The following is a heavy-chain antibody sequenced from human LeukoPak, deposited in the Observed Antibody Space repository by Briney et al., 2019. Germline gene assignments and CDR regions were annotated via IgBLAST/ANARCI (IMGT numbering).Heavy chain of an antibody. CDR2: IYYSGST. V-gene: IGHV4-39*07. CDR1: GGSISSSSYY. CDR3: ARDRLESMTLWFSYFDY. D-gene: IGHD3-10*01. Sequence: PSETLSLTCTVSGGSISSSSYYWGWIRQPPGKGLEWIGSIYYSGSTYYNPSLKSRVTISVDTSKNQFSLKLSSVTAADTAVYYCARDRLESMTLWFSYFDYWGQGTLVTVSS. J-gene: IGHJ4*02.